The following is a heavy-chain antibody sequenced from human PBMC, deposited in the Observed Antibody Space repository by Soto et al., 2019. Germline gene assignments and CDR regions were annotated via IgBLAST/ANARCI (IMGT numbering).Heavy chain of an antibody. CDR3: ARTFDYYGMDV. V-gene: IGHV4-30-4*01. Sequence: SETLSLTCTVSGGSVTSDEDYWSWIRQSPGKGLEWIGYISNSGSTGYNPSLKTRLSMSVDRSKNHFSLKLTSVTAADTAVYYCARTFDYYGMDVWGQGTTVTVSS. CDR2: ISNSGST. J-gene: IGHJ6*02. CDR1: GGSVTSDEDY.